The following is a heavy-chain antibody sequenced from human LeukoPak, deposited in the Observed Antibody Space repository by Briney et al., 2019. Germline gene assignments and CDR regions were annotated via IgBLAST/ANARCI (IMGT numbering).Heavy chain of an antibody. CDR3: ARRLIYYYDSSGYYFYDVFDY. CDR1: GGSLSSYY. V-gene: IGHV4-59*08. CDR2: IYYSGGT. Sequence: SETLSLTCTVSGGSLSSYYWSWIRQPPRKGLEWIGYIYYSGGTNYNPSLKSRVTISVDTSKNQFSLKLSSVTAADTAVYYCARRLIYYYDSSGYYFYDVFDYWGQGTLVTVSS. D-gene: IGHD3-22*01. J-gene: IGHJ4*02.